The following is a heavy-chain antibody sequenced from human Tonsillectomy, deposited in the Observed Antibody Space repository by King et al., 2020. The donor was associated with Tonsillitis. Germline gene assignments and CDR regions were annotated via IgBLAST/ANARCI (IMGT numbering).Heavy chain of an antibody. CDR1: GGSISTGDYY. CDR2: VYYSGNT. J-gene: IGHJ2*01. D-gene: IGHD5-12*01. Sequence: VQLQESGPGLVKPSQTLSLTCTVSGGSISTGDYYWTWIRQSPGKGLEWIGYVYYSGNTFYNPSLKRRLTISVHTSKNQFSLNLRSVTAADTAVYYCVREVAHYWYFDLWGRGTLVTVSS. CDR3: VREVAHYWYFDL. V-gene: IGHV4-30-4*01.